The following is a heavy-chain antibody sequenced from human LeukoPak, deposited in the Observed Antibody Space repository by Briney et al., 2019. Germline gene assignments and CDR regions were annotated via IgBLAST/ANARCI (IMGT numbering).Heavy chain of an antibody. V-gene: IGHV3-49*04. J-gene: IGHJ4*02. CDR2: IRSKIFGGTT. Sequence: GGSLRLSCAASGFTFSSYSMNWVRQAPGKGLEWVGFIRSKIFGGTTEYAASVKGRFTISRDDSKSIAYLQMSSLTTEDTAVYYCTKDPYCGGDCYAPSHVDYWGQGTLVTVSS. CDR3: TKDPYCGGDCYAPSHVDY. CDR1: GFTFSSYS. D-gene: IGHD2-21*02.